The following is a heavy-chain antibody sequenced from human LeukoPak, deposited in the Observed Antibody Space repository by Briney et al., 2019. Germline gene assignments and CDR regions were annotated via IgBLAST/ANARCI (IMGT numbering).Heavy chain of an antibody. V-gene: IGHV3-23*01. Sequence: PGGSLRLSCAASGFTFSSYAMSWVRQAPGKGLEWVSAISGSGGSTYYADSVKGRFTISRDNSKNTLYLQMNSLRAEDTAVYYCAKDPTLRISWEPGREAFDIWGQGTMVTVSS. CDR1: GFTFSSYA. J-gene: IGHJ3*02. CDR2: ISGSGGST. D-gene: IGHD1-26*01. CDR3: AKDPTLRISWEPGREAFDI.